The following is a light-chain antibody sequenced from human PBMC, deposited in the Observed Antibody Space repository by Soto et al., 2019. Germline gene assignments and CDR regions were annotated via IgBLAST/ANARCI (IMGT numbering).Light chain of an antibody. V-gene: IGKV1-39*01. Sequence: DIHMTQSPSSLSASVGDRVIISCRTSQNIDRYLNWYQQKPGKAPQVLISGAASLQSGVPSRFSGSGSGTEFTLSISSLQPEDFATYFCQQSYSAPYTFGQGTRLEIK. J-gene: IGKJ5*01. CDR2: GAA. CDR3: QQSYSAPYT. CDR1: QNIDRY.